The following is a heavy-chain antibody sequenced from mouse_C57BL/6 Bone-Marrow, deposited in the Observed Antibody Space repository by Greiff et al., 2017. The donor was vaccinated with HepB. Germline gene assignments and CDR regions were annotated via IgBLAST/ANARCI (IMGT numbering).Heavy chain of an antibody. CDR1: GFTFSDYG. CDR2: ISSGSSTI. V-gene: IGHV5-17*01. CDR3: ARTITTVVADY. Sequence: DVKLVESGGGLVKPGGSLKLSCAASGFTFSDYGMHWVRQAPEKGLEWVAYISSGSSTIYYADTVKGRFTISRDNAKNTLFLQMTSLRSEDTAMYYCARTITTVVADYWGQGTTLTVSS. D-gene: IGHD1-1*01. J-gene: IGHJ2*01.